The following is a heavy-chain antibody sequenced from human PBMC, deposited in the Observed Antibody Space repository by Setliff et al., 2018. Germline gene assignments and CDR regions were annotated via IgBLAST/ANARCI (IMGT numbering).Heavy chain of an antibody. CDR3: ARGTTNLNYYYYMDV. D-gene: IGHD4-4*01. V-gene: IGHV4-31*03. J-gene: IGHJ6*03. Sequence: SETLSLTCTVSGGSISSGSYYWTWIRQHPGKGLEWIGYIYYIGSTYYNPSLKSRVTISVDTSQNQFSLRLSSVTAADTAVYYCARGTTNLNYYYYMDVWGKGTTVTVS. CDR1: GGSISSGSYY. CDR2: IYYIGST.